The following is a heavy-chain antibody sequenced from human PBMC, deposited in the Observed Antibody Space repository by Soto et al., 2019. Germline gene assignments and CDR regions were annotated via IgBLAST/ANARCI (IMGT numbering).Heavy chain of an antibody. Sequence: QITLKESGPTLVKPTQTLTLTCTFSGFSLSTSGVGVGWIRQPPGKALECLALIYWDDDKLYSPSLKSRLTIXKXXYKNQVVLTMTPMDPVDTATYYCAHRTRYSSLFHYWGQGTLVTVSS. J-gene: IGHJ4*02. V-gene: IGHV2-5*02. CDR2: IYWDDDK. D-gene: IGHD6-13*01. CDR1: GFSLSTSGVG. CDR3: AHRTRYSSLFHY.